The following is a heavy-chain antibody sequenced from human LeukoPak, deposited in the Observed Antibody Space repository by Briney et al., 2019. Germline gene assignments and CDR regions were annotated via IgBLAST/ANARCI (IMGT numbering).Heavy chain of an antibody. CDR3: ARTQTAFSSSQDY. D-gene: IGHD6-6*01. CDR2: ISVYNGNT. CDR1: GYTFTTYS. J-gene: IGHJ4*02. V-gene: IGHV1-18*01. Sequence: ASVKVSCKASGYTFTTYSISWVRQAPGQGLEWMGWISVYNGNTNYAQKLQGRVTMTTDTSTSTAFMELRSLRSDDTAVYYCARTQTAFSSSQDYWGQGTLVTVSS.